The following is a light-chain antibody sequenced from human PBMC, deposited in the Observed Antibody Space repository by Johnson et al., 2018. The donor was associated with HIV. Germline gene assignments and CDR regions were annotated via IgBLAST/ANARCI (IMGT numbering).Light chain of an antibody. V-gene: IGLV1-51*01. CDR2: DNN. CDR3: GTWDTSLSAYV. J-gene: IGLJ1*01. Sequence: QSVLTQPPSVSAAPGQKVTISCSGTNSNIGNNYVSWYQQLPGTAPKLLIYDNNKRPSGIPDRFSGSKSGTSATLGITGLQTGDAADYYCGTWDTSLSAYVFGGGTTVTVL. CDR1: NSNIGNNY.